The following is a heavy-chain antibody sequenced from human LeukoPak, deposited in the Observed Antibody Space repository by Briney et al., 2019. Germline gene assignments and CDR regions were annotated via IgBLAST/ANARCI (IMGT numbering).Heavy chain of an antibody. CDR1: GYTFTSHW. CDR2: IHPGDSDT. D-gene: IGHD1-26*01. CDR3: ARWGGSYRYSFDI. Sequence: HGESLKISCKGSGYTFTSHWIGWVRQMPGKGLEWMGIIHPGDSDTRYSPSFQGQVTISADKSISTAYLQWSSLKASDTAMYYCARWGGSYRYSFDIWGRGTMVTVSS. V-gene: IGHV5-51*01. J-gene: IGHJ3*02.